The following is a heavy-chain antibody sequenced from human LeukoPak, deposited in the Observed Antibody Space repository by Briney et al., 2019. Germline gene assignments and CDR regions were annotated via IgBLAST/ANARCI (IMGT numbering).Heavy chain of an antibody. V-gene: IGHV4-59*01. J-gene: IGHJ6*03. CDR1: GGSISSYY. CDR2: IHYSGST. CDR3: ARVEEGYGSGRRENYYYYYMDV. D-gene: IGHD3-10*01. Sequence: SETLSLTRTVSGGSISSYYWSWIRQPPGKGLEWIGYIHYSGSTNYNPSLKSRVTISVDTSKKQFSLKLSSGTAADTAVYYCARVEEGYGSGRRENYYYYYMDVWGKGTTVTISS.